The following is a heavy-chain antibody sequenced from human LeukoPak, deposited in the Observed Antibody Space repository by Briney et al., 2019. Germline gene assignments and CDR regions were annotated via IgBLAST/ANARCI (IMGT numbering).Heavy chain of an antibody. J-gene: IGHJ4*02. CDR3: AKECSSGSCWGDS. D-gene: IGHD2-15*01. CDR1: GFTLDDYA. Sequence: GGSLRLSCAASGFTLDDYAMHWVRQAPGKGLEWVSLISGDGGSTKYADSVKGRFTISSDNSKNSLYLQMNSLRAEDTALYYCAKECSSGSCWGDSWGQGTLVTVSS. CDR2: ISGDGGST. V-gene: IGHV3-43*02.